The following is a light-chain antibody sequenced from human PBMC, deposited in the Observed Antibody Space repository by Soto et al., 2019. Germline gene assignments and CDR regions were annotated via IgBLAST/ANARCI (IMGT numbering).Light chain of an antibody. CDR3: QQRSNWRGT. CDR1: QSLSSN. CDR2: DTS. J-gene: IGKJ1*01. Sequence: ESVVTQSPATLSLSPGERATLSCRASQSLSSNLAWYQQKFGQPPRLLIYDTSNRATGIPARFSGSGYGTDFTLTISSLEPEDFAVYYCQQRSNWRGTFGQGTKVEI. V-gene: IGKV3-11*01.